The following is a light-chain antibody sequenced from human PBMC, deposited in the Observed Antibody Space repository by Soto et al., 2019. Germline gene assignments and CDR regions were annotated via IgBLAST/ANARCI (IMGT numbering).Light chain of an antibody. CDR2: VAS. CDR1: QSVSSNY. J-gene: IGKJ2*01. CDR3: QQYGSSSYT. Sequence: DIVLTQAPDTLSLSPGERATLSCRASQSVSSNYLAWYQQKPGQAPRLFIYVASTRATGIPDRFSGSGAGTDFTLTISRLEPEDFAVYYCQQYGSSSYTFGQGTRLDIK. V-gene: IGKV3-20*01.